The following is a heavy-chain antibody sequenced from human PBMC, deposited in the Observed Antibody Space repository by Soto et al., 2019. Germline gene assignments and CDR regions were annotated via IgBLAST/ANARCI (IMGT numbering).Heavy chain of an antibody. CDR1: GGSISNFY. CDR3: ARAPMVLSRSYFDS. Sequence: PSETLSLTCTVSGGSISNFYWSWIRQPPGKGLEWIGYISYSGNTNYNPSLNNRVSISVDTSKNQLSLNLTSVTTADTAVYYCARAPMVLSRSYFDSWGQGTPVTVSS. V-gene: IGHV4-59*01. D-gene: IGHD2-8*01. CDR2: ISYSGNT. J-gene: IGHJ4*02.